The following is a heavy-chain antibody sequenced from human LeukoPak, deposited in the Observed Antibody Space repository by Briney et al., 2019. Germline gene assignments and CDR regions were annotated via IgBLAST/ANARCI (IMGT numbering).Heavy chain of an antibody. D-gene: IGHD2-2*01. J-gene: IGHJ4*02. Sequence: KSGGSLRLSCAASGFTFSSYSMNWVRRARGKELEWVSCISSSSSYIYYADSVKGRFTISRDNSKNTLYLQMNSLRAEDTAVYYCASAPAAGPLLVLWGQGTLVTVSS. CDR1: GFTFSSYS. CDR2: ISSSSSYI. V-gene: IGHV3-21*01. CDR3: ASAPAAGPLLVL.